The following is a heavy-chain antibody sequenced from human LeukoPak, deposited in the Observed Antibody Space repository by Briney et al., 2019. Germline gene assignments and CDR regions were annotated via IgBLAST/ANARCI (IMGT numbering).Heavy chain of an antibody. Sequence: SQTLSLTCAISGDSVSSKSAAWNWIRQSPSRGLEWLGRTYYRSKWYNDYAVSVKSRITINPDTSKNQFSPHLNSVTPEDAAVYYCARSTGWLNGNWGQGTLVTVSS. CDR1: GDSVSSKSAA. CDR2: TYYRSKWYN. J-gene: IGHJ4*02. CDR3: ARSTGWLNGN. D-gene: IGHD2-8*02. V-gene: IGHV6-1*01.